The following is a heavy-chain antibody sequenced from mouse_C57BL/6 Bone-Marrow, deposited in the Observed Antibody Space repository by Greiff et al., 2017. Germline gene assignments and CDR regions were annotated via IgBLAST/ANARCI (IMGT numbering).Heavy chain of an antibody. D-gene: IGHD4-1*02. V-gene: IGHV5-6*01. Sequence: EVQRVESGGDLVKPGGSLKLSCAASGFTFSRYGMSWVRQTPDKRLEWVATISSGCSYTYYPDSVRGCFTFSIDNSKNTLYLQISSLKSEDTAMYYCARLQLGPWFAYWGQGTLVTVSA. CDR2: ISSGCSYT. CDR3: ARLQLGPWFAY. CDR1: GFTFSRYG. J-gene: IGHJ3*01.